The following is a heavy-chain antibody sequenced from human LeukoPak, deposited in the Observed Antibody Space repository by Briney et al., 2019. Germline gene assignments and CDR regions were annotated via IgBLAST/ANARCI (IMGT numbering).Heavy chain of an antibody. J-gene: IGHJ4*02. Sequence: GGSLRLSCAASGFTFSSYGMHWVRQAPGMGLEWVAVISYDGSNKYYADSVKGRFTISRDNSKNTLYLQMNSLRAEDTAVYYCAKDIGSGGQGYWGQGTLVTVSS. CDR2: ISYDGSNK. D-gene: IGHD6-19*01. CDR1: GFTFSSYG. CDR3: AKDIGSGGQGY. V-gene: IGHV3-30*18.